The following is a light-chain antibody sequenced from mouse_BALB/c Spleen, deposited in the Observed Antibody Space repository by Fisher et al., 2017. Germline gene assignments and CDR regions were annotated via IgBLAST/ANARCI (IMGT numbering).Light chain of an antibody. CDR3: QQWSGYPYT. Sequence: IVMTQSPALMSASPGEKVTMTCSASSSVSYMYWYQQKPRSSPKPWIYLTSNLASGVPARFSGSGSGTSYSLTISSMEAEDAATYYCQQWSGYPYTFGGGTKLEIK. CDR1: SSVSY. V-gene: IGKV4-68*01. J-gene: IGKJ2*01. CDR2: LTS.